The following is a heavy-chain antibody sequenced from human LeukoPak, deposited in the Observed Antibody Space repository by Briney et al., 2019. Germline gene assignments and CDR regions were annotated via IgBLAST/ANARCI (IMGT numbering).Heavy chain of an antibody. J-gene: IGHJ4*02. D-gene: IGHD2/OR15-2a*01. CDR1: GYSFTNHF. CDR3: ATSPTFLLAY. Sequence: GESLKISCKGSGYSFTNHFIGWVRQMPGKGLEWMGIIYPGDSDTRYSPSFQGQVTMSADKSISTAYLQWSSLEASDTAMYYCATSPTFLLAYWGQGTLVTVSS. CDR2: IYPGDSDT. V-gene: IGHV5-51*01.